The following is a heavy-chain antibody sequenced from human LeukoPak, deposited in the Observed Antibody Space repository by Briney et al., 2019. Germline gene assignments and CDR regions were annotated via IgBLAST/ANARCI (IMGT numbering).Heavy chain of an antibody. D-gene: IGHD6-13*01. CDR2: INSDGTSE. Sequence: PGGSLRLSCAASGITFSSYWMHWVRHAPGKGPMYVSRINSDGTSETYADSVKGRFIISRDNAKNTLYLQMNSLRAEDTAVYYCARGYSSSRYNWLDPWGQGTLVTVSS. J-gene: IGHJ5*02. CDR3: ARGYSSSRYNWLDP. CDR1: GITFSSYW. V-gene: IGHV3-74*03.